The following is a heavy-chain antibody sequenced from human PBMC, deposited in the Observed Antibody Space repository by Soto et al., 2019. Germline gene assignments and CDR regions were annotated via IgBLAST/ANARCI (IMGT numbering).Heavy chain of an antibody. J-gene: IGHJ4*02. Sequence: GASVKVSCKASGYTFSIYGINWVRQAPGQGLEWMGWTRPNNGNTKYAQNLQGRVTMTTDTSTSTAYMELRSLRPDDTAVYYCERDLDGSGSYYTDYWGQGTLVTVSS. V-gene: IGHV1-18*01. CDR1: GYTFSIYG. CDR2: TRPNNGNT. CDR3: ERDLDGSGSYYTDY. D-gene: IGHD3-10*01.